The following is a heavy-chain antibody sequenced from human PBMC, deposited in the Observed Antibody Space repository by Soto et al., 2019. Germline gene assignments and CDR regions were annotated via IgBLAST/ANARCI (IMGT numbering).Heavy chain of an antibody. Sequence: QVQLQESGPGLVKPSETLSLTRTVSGGSISSYYWSWIRQPAGQGLEWIGRIYTSGSTNYNPSLKSRVTMSVDTSKNQFSLKLSSVTAADTAVYYCARDTVLLWFGDPLGYNWFDPWGQGTLVTVSS. J-gene: IGHJ5*02. CDR3: ARDTVLLWFGDPLGYNWFDP. CDR2: IYTSGST. V-gene: IGHV4-4*07. CDR1: GGSISSYY. D-gene: IGHD3-10*01.